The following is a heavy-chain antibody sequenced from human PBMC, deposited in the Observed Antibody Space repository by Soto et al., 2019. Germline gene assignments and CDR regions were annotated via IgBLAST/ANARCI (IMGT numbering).Heavy chain of an antibody. CDR1: GFSFSTYG. CDR2: VWYDGSKE. V-gene: IGHV3-33*01. J-gene: IGHJ3*02. Sequence: QVQLVESGGGVVQPGRSLRLSCAASGFSFSTYGMYWVRQAPAGGLEWVALVWYDGSKEYYADSVKGRFTISRDNSKNTLYLHMNSLRAEDTAVYFCARTDWNYGTGVFDIWGQGTMVTVSS. D-gene: IGHD1-7*01. CDR3: ARTDWNYGTGVFDI.